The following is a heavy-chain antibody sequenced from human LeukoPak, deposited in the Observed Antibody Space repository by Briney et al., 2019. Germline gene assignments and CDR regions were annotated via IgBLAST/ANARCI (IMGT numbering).Heavy chain of an antibody. CDR1: GGSISSYY. D-gene: IGHD6-13*01. V-gene: IGHV4-59*01. CDR2: IYYSGST. CDR3: ARDLAAAGIFAFDY. J-gene: IGHJ4*02. Sequence: PSETLSLTCTVSGGSISSYYWSWIRQPPGKGLEWIGYIYYSGSTNYNPSLKSRVTISVDTSKNQFSLKLSSVTAADTAVYYCARDLAAAGIFAFDYWGQGTLVTVSS.